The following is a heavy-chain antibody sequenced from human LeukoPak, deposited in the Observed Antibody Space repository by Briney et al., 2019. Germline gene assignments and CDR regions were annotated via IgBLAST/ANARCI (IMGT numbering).Heavy chain of an antibody. CDR2: TSSDGSST. CDR1: GFTFNSYW. J-gene: IGHJ6*04. V-gene: IGHV3-74*01. D-gene: IGHD3-10*01. CDR3: ARGRSYGSGSSPYGMDV. Sequence: GGSLRLSCAASGFTFNSYWMHWVRQAPGKGLVWVAHTSSDGSSTSYADPVKGRFTISRDNAKNTLYLQMNSLRAEDTAVYYCARGRSYGSGSSPYGMDVWGKGTTVTVSS.